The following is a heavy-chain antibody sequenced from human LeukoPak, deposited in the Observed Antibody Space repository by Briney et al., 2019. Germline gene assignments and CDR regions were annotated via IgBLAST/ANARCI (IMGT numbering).Heavy chain of an antibody. CDR1: GGSFSGYY. J-gene: IGHJ4*02. CDR2: INHSGST. CDR3: ARGYGDYGG. D-gene: IGHD4-17*01. V-gene: IGHV4-34*01. Sequence: SETLSLTCAVYGGSFSGYYWSWIRQPPGKGLEWIGEINHSGSTNYNPSLKSRVTISVDTSKNQFSLKLSSVTAADTAVYYCARGYGDYGGWGQGTLVTVSS.